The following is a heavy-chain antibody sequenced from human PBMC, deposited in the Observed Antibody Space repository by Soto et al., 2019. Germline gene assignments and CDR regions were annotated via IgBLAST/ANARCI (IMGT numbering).Heavy chain of an antibody. V-gene: IGHV3-21*01. J-gene: IGHJ4*02. Sequence: EVQPVESGEGLVKPGGSLRLSCAASGFTFSSYSMNWFRQAPGKGLEWVSSISRSSSYIYYADSGKGRFTISRDNAKNSLYLQMNSLRAEDTAVYYCARDKRSSGWYEDYWGQGTLVTVSS. D-gene: IGHD6-19*01. CDR3: ARDKRSSGWYEDY. CDR2: ISRSSSYI. CDR1: GFTFSSYS.